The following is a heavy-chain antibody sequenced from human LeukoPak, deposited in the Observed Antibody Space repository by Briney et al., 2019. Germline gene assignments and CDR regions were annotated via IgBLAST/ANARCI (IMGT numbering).Heavy chain of an antibody. CDR3: ARDLSSGWYDY. V-gene: IGHV1-2*02. CDR2: INPNGGGT. J-gene: IGHJ4*02. Sequence: ASVKVSCKASGYTFTGYYMHWVRQAPGQGLEWMGRINPNGGGTNHAQKFQGRVTMTRDTSISTAYMELSRLRYDDTAVYYCARDLSSGWYDYWGQGTLVTVSS. D-gene: IGHD6-19*01. CDR1: GYTFTGYY.